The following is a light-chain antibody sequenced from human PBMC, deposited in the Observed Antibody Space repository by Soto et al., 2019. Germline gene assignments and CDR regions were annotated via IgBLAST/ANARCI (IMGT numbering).Light chain of an antibody. V-gene: IGKV3D-20*02. CDR2: GAS. J-gene: IGKJ1*01. Sequence: EIVLTQSPGTLSLSPGERATLSCRASQSVSSSYLAWYQQKPGQAPRLLIYGASSRATGIPDRFSGSGSGTDFTLTISRLEPEDFASYYCQQRLTGPWTFGQGTRVEI. CDR1: QSVSSSY. CDR3: QQRLTGPWT.